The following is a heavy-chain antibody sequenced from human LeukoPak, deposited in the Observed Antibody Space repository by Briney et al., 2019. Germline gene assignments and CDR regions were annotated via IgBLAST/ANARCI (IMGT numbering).Heavy chain of an antibody. CDR2: ISNDGSNK. D-gene: IGHD2-2*01. CDR1: GFTFSSYA. V-gene: IGHV3-30-3*01. Sequence: GGSLRLSCAASGFTFSSYAMHWVRQAPGKGLEWVAVISNDGSNKSYADSVKGRFTISRDNSKTTLYLQMNSLRAEDTAVYYCAREHCSSTSCVFDYWGQGTLVTVSS. J-gene: IGHJ4*02. CDR3: AREHCSSTSCVFDY.